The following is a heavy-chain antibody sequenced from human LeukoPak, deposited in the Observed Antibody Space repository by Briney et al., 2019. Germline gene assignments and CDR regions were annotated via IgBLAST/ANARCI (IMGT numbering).Heavy chain of an antibody. V-gene: IGHV3-30-3*02. CDR1: GFTFSNYA. CDR3: AKRGGELRFNYFDY. CDR2: ISYDGSNK. Sequence: GGSLRLSCAASGFTFSNYAMHWVRQAPGKGLEWVTVISYDGSNKYYADSVKGRFTISRDNSKNTLYLQMNSLRAEDTAVYYCAKRGGELRFNYFDYWGQGTLVTVSS. D-gene: IGHD1-26*01. J-gene: IGHJ4*02.